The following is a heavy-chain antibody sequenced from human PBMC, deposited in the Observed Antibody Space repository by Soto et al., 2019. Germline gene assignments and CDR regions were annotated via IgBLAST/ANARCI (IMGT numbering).Heavy chain of an antibody. D-gene: IGHD2-21*02. CDR1: GYTFTSYG. J-gene: IGHJ4*02. V-gene: IGHV1-18*01. Sequence: QVQLVQSGAEVKKPGASVKVSCKASGYTFTSYGISWVRQAPGQGLEWMGWISAYNGNTNYAQKLQGRVTMTTDTPTSKAYMELGSLRADDTAVYYCARDPFDGYGAKGGLDYWGQGTLVTVSS. CDR3: ARDPFDGYGAKGGLDY. CDR2: ISAYNGNT.